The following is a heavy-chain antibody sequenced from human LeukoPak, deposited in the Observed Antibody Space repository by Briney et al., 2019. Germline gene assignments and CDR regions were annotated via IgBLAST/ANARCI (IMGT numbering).Heavy chain of an antibody. CDR1: GFTFSSYS. CDR2: ISGTSNTI. D-gene: IGHD3-22*01. Sequence: PGGSLRLSCVGSGFTFSSYSMNWVRQAPGKGLEWVSYISGTSNTIYYADSVKGRFTVSRDNAKNSLYLQMNSLRAEDTAIYYCAKCPAYYYDSSTYFDYWGQGTLVTVSS. V-gene: IGHV3-48*01. J-gene: IGHJ4*02. CDR3: AKCPAYYYDSSTYFDY.